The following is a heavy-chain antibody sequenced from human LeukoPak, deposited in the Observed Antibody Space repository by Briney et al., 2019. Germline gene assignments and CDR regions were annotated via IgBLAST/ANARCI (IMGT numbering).Heavy chain of an antibody. CDR2: LSSDRTNT. Sequence: RSLRLSCASSGFTVSDYWMYWVGPAPGKGLVCVARLSSDRTNTRYADSVKGRFTISRDSATNTLYLQMNSLRAEDTAVYYCTREGTASIDYWGQGTLVTVSS. D-gene: IGHD3-10*01. J-gene: IGHJ4*02. V-gene: IGHV3-74*01. CDR3: TREGTASIDY. CDR1: GFTVSDYW.